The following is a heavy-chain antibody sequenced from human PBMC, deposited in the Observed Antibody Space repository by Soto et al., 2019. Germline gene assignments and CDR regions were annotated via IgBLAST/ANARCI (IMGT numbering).Heavy chain of an antibody. V-gene: IGHV3-23*01. CDR1: GFTFSSYA. Sequence: EVQLLESGGGLVQPGGSLRLSCAASGFTFSSYAMSWVRQAPGKVLEWVSAISGSGGSTYYADSVKGRFTISRDNSKNTLYLQMNSLRAEDTAVYYCAKGDDRFGWYSSGWYAFDIWGPGTMVTVS. CDR2: ISGSGGST. J-gene: IGHJ3*02. CDR3: AKGDDRFGWYSSGWYAFDI. D-gene: IGHD6-19*01.